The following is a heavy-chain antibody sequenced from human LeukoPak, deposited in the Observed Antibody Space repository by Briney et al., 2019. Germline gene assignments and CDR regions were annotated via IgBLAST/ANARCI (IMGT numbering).Heavy chain of an antibody. CDR3: AKDRCSNGIGCYYYYMDV. J-gene: IGHJ6*03. V-gene: IGHV3-30*02. CDR2: IQNDGSNE. D-gene: IGHD2-8*01. CDR1: GFTFRSYG. Sequence: LGGSLRLSCAASGFTFRSYGMHWVRQAPGKGLEWVAYIQNDGSNEQYADSVKGRFSISRDSSKNILYLQMNSLRAEDTAVYYCAKDRCSNGIGCYYYYMDVWGKGTTVTISS.